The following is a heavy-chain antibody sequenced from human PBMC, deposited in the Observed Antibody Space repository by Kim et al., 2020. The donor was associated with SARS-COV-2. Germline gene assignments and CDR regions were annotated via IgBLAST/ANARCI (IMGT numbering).Heavy chain of an antibody. J-gene: IGHJ4*02. D-gene: IGHD2-21*01. CDR2: GSEK. V-gene: IGHV3-7*01. Sequence: GSEKYYVYSVKGRFTISRDNAKNSLYLHMNSLRAEDTAVYYCARGAGIADWGQGTLVTVSS. CDR3: ARGAGIAD.